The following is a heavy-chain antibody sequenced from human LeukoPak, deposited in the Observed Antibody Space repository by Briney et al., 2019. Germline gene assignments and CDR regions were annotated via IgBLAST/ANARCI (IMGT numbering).Heavy chain of an antibody. V-gene: IGHV1-2*02. CDR1: GYSFSDHY. Sequence: GASVNVSCKAPGYSFSDHYIHWVRQAPGQGLEWMGWISPHNGDTNYEQMFQGRLTLTRDTSISTVYMEVSRLRSDDAAVYYCAREGTVRELDYWGQGTLVTVSS. J-gene: IGHJ1*01. CDR3: AREGTVRELDY. D-gene: IGHD3/OR15-3a*01. CDR2: ISPHNGDT.